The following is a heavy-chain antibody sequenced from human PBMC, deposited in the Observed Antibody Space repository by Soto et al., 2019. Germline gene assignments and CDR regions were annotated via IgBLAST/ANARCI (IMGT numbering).Heavy chain of an antibody. D-gene: IGHD1-7*01. J-gene: IGHJ4*02. CDR1: GFIFSSYA. V-gene: IGHV3-23*04. CDR2: ISGSASST. Sequence: EVQLVDSGGGLVQTGGSLRLSCAASGFIFSSYAISWVRQAPGKGPEWVSGISGSASSTNYADSVKGRFTISRDNSKNKVYLQMNSLRDEDTAVYYCAKDKMYNWNYFFDYWGQGTLVTVSS. CDR3: AKDKMYNWNYFFDY.